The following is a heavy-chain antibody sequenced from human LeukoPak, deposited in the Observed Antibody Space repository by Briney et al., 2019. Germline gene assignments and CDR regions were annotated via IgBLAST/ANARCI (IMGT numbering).Heavy chain of an antibody. CDR1: GYTFTGYY. J-gene: IGHJ3*02. D-gene: IGHD3-3*01. CDR3: AREGVLRFLEWFRPGDAFDI. V-gene: IGHV1-2*02. Sequence: ASVKVSCKASGYTFTGYYMHWVRQAPGQGLEWMGWINPNSGGTSYAQKFQGRVTMTRDTSTTTVYMELSSLRSEDTAVYYCAREGVLRFLEWFRPGDAFDIWGQGTMVTVSS. CDR2: INPNSGGT.